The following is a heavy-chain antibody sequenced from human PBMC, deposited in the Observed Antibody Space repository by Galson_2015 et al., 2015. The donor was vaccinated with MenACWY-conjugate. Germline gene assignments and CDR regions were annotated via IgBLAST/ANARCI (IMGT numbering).Heavy chain of an antibody. V-gene: IGHV3-74*01. Sequence: PLRLSCAASGFIFNTYWMHWVRQAPGKGLVWVSRINPGGSSTTYADSVKDRFTISRDHAKNTLYLQMNSLRPEDTAVFYCAKTRGASFYFDSWGQGTLVTVSS. D-gene: IGHD1-26*01. CDR1: GFIFNTYW. CDR2: INPGGSST. J-gene: IGHJ4*02. CDR3: AKTRGASFYFDS.